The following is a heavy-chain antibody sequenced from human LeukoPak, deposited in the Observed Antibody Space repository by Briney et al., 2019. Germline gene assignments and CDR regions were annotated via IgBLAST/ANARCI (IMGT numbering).Heavy chain of an antibody. V-gene: IGHV3-48*01. D-gene: IGHD6-6*01. CDR3: ARDVAARPDTYYFDY. Sequence: PGGSLRLSCAASGFTFSSYSMNWVRQAPGKGLEWVSYISSSSSTIYYADSVKGRFTISRDNAKNSLYLLMNSLRAEDTAVYYCARDVAARPDTYYFDYWGQGTLVTVSS. J-gene: IGHJ4*02. CDR2: ISSSSSTI. CDR1: GFTFSSYS.